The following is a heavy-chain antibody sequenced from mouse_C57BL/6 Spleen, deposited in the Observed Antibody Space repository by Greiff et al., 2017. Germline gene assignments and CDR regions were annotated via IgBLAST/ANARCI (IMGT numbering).Heavy chain of an antibody. Sequence: QVQLQQPGAELVKPGASVKLSCKASGYTFTSYWMHWVKQRPGRGLEWIGRIDPNSGGTKYNEKFKSKATLTVDKAASTAYMQLSSLTSEDSAVYYCEIWGGGSYGYAMDYWGQGTSVTVSS. D-gene: IGHD6-1*01. CDR2: IDPNSGGT. CDR1: GYTFTSYW. CDR3: EIWGGGSYGYAMDY. V-gene: IGHV1-72*01. J-gene: IGHJ4*01.